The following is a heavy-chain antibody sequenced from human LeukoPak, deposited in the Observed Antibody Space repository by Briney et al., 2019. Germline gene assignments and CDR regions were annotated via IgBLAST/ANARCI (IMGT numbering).Heavy chain of an antibody. V-gene: IGHV1-18*04. J-gene: IGHJ4*02. D-gene: IGHD2-2*01. Sequence: GASVKVSCKASGYTFTSYYMHWVRQAPGQGLEWMGWISAYNGNTHYAQKLQGRVTMTTDTSTSTAYMELRSLRSDDTAVYYCARDWGGCSSTSCYPSPLDYWGQGTLVTVSS. CDR2: ISAYNGNT. CDR1: GYTFTSYY. CDR3: ARDWGGCSSTSCYPSPLDY.